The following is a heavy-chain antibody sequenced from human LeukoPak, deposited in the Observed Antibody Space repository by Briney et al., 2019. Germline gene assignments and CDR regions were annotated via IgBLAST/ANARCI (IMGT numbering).Heavy chain of an antibody. CDR3: VRGYDEYFDWLSL. J-gene: IGHJ4*02. D-gene: IGHD3-9*01. CDR2: INHSGST. Sequence: SEALSLTCAVYGGSFSGYYWSWIRQPPGKGLEWIGEINHSGSTNYNPSLKSRVTISVDTSKNQFSLKLSSVTAADTAVYYCVRGYDEYFDWLSLWGQGILVTVSS. V-gene: IGHV4-34*01. CDR1: GGSFSGYY.